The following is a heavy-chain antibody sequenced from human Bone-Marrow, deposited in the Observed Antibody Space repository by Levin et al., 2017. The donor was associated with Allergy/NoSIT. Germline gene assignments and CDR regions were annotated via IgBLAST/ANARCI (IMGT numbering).Heavy chain of an antibody. CDR3: ARVSAAGGTRLFDY. CDR2: IHSSGST. Sequence: SQTLSLTCSVSGGSVTSGDYYWSWIRKPPGKGLEWIGFIHSSGSTNYIPSLKSRVTMSHDTSKNKLSLSLTSVTAADTAIYYCARVSAAGGTRLFDYWGQGTLVTVSS. V-gene: IGHV4-61*08. J-gene: IGHJ4*02. D-gene: IGHD6-13*01. CDR1: GGSVTSGDYY.